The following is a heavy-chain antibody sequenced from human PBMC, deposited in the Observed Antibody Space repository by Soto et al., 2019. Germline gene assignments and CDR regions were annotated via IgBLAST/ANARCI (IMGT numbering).Heavy chain of an antibody. CDR1: GGTFSSYA. D-gene: IGHD3-16*01. Sequence: ASVKVSCKASGGTFSSYAISWVRQAPGQGLEWMGGIIPIFGTANYAQKFQGRVTITADESTSTAYMELSSLRSEDTAVYYCARGCGESPVWGSGTAPMYYFDYWGQGTLVTVSS. V-gene: IGHV1-69*13. CDR3: ARGCGESPVWGSGTAPMYYFDY. CDR2: IIPIFGTA. J-gene: IGHJ4*02.